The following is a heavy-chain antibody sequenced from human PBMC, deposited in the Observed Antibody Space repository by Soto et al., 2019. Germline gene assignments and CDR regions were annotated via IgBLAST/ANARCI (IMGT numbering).Heavy chain of an antibody. J-gene: IGHJ4*02. CDR1: GGSFSGYY. CDR2: INHSGST. D-gene: IGHD3-10*01. V-gene: IGHV4-34*01. CDR3: ARENYGSGSYRVWADY. Sequence: QVQLQQWGAGLLKPSETLSLTCAVYGGSFSGYYWSWIRQPPGKGLEWIGEINHSGSTNYNPSLKSRVPISVDTSKDQFSLKLSSVTASDTAVYYCARENYGSGSYRVWADYWGQGTLVTVSS.